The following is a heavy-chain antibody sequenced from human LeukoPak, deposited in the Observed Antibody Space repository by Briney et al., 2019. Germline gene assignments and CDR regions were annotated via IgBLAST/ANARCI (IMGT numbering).Heavy chain of an antibody. CDR3: ASGREGGSFDAFDI. V-gene: IGHV7-4-1*02. CDR2: INTNTGNP. CDR1: GFTFTSYA. Sequence: PGGSLRLSCAASGFTFTSYAMNWVRQAPGQGLEWMGWINTNTGNPTYAQGFTGRFVFSLDTSVSTAYLQISSLKAEDTAVYYCASGREGGSFDAFDIWGQGTMVTVSS. D-gene: IGHD1-26*01. J-gene: IGHJ3*02.